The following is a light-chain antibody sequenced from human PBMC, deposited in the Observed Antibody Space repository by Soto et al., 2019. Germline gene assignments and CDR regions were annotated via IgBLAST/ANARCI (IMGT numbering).Light chain of an antibody. J-gene: IGKJ4*01. CDR3: QQYGDWPLT. Sequence: EMVLTQSPGTLSLSPGERATLSCTASQSVTSSYLAWYQQKPGQAPRLLIFGVSNRAAGIPARFSGSGSGTEFTLTISSLQSEDFAVYYCQQYGDWPLTFGGGTKVDIK. CDR1: QSVTSSY. V-gene: IGKV3-15*01. CDR2: GVS.